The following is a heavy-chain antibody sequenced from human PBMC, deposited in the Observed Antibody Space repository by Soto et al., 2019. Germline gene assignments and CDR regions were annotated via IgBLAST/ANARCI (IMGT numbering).Heavy chain of an antibody. V-gene: IGHV1-69*02. J-gene: IGHJ4*02. D-gene: IGHD2-15*01. CDR3: ATPGYCSGGSCSPTLDY. CDR1: GGTFSNYT. CDR2: IIPILGIA. Sequence: QVQLVQSGAEVKKPGSSVKVSCKASGGTFSNYTISWVRQAPGQGLEWMGRIIPILGIANYAQKFQGRVTITADKSTSTAYMELSSLRSEDTAVYYCATPGYCSGGSCSPTLDYWGQGTLVTVSS.